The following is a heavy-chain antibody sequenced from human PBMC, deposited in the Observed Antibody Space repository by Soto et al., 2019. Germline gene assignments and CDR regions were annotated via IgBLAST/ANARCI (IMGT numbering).Heavy chain of an antibody. CDR1: GFTFSSYG. V-gene: IGHV3-30*03. CDR2: ISYDGSNK. D-gene: IGHD3-9*01. CDR3: ATDWSRGY. Sequence: QVQLVESGGGVVQPGRSLRLSCAASGFTFSSYGMHWVRQAPGKGLEWVAVISYDGSNKYYADSVKGRFTISRDNSKNTLYLQMNSLRPEDSAVYYCATDWSRGYWGQGTLVTVSS. J-gene: IGHJ4*02.